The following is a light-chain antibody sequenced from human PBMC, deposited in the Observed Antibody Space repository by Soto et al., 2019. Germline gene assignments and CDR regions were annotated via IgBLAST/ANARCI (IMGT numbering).Light chain of an antibody. Sequence: DIQMTQSPSSLSASVGDRVTITCRASQGISSWLAWYQQKPGKVPKLLIYAASTLQSGVPSRFSGSGSGTDFTLTISSLQPEDVATYYCQKYNSALWTFGQGTKVEIK. V-gene: IGKV1-27*01. CDR2: AAS. CDR1: QGISSW. CDR3: QKYNSALWT. J-gene: IGKJ1*01.